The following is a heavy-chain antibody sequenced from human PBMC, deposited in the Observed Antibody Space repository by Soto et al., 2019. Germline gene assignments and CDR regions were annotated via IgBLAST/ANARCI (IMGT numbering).Heavy chain of an antibody. CDR3: ARGPQYDYVWGSYRYPTFDY. V-gene: IGHV4-34*01. Sequence: SETLSLTCAVYGGSFSGYYWSWIRQPPGKGLEWIGEINHSGSTNYNPSLKSRVTISVDTSKNQFSLKLSSVTAADTAVYYCARGPQYDYVWGSYRYPTFDYWGQGPLVTVSS. CDR2: INHSGST. J-gene: IGHJ4*02. CDR1: GGSFSGYY. D-gene: IGHD3-16*02.